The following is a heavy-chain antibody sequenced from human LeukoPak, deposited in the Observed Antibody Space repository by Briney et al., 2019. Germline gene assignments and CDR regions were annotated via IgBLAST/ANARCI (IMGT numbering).Heavy chain of an antibody. CDR1: GGSISSGGYS. D-gene: IGHD2-15*01. Sequence: SETLSLTCAVSGGSISSGGYSWSWIRQPPGKGLEWIGYIYYSGSTNYNPSLKSRVTISLDTSKNQFSLKLSSVTAADTAVYYCARSGSYAAAGDYWGQGTLVTVSS. CDR2: IYYSGST. CDR3: ARSGSYAAAGDY. V-gene: IGHV4-61*08. J-gene: IGHJ4*02.